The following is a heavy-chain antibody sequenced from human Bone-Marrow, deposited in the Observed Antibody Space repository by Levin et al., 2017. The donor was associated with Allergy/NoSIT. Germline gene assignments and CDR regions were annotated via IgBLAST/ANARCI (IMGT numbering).Heavy chain of an antibody. V-gene: IGHV3-30*18. CDR1: GFTFRNYA. Sequence: GESLKISCAVSGFTFRNYAMHWVRQAPGRGLEWVAFISLDGNTQYYADSVKGRFTVSRDNSNNTLYLQMNSLRVEDTAIYYCAKDTYTCSGGSCYFFDYWGQGALVTVSS. D-gene: IGHD2-15*01. CDR3: AKDTYTCSGGSCYFFDY. J-gene: IGHJ4*02. CDR2: ISLDGNTQ.